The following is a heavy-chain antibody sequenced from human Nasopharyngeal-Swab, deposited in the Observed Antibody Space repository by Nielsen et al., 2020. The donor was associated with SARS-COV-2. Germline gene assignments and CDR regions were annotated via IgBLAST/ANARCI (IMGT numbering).Heavy chain of an antibody. CDR1: GFTFSSYS. CDR3: ARDSEAMAYSFDY. CDR2: ISSSSSYI. Sequence: GESLKISCAASGFTFSSYSMNWVRQAPGKGLEWVSSISSSSSYIYYADSVKGRFTISRDNAKNSLYLQMNSLRAEDTAVYYCARDSEAMAYSFDYWGQGTLVTVSS. D-gene: IGHD5-18*01. V-gene: IGHV3-21*01. J-gene: IGHJ4*02.